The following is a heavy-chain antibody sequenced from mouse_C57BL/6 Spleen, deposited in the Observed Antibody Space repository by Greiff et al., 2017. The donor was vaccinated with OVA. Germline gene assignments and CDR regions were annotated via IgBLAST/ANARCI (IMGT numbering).Heavy chain of an antibody. J-gene: IGHJ3*01. CDR1: GYTFTDYE. V-gene: IGHV1-15*01. Sequence: QVQLQQSGAELVRPGASVTLSCKASGYTFTDYEMHWVKQTPVHGLEWIGAIDPETGGTAYNQKFKGKATLTADKSSSTAYMELRSLTSEDSAVYYCTKAYYSNPTWFAYWGQGTLVTVSA. CDR2: IDPETGGT. CDR3: TKAYYSNPTWFAY. D-gene: IGHD2-5*01.